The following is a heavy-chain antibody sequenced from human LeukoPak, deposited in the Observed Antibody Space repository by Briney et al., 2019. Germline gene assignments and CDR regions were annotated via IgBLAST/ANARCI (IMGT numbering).Heavy chain of an antibody. CDR2: ISSSGSTI. CDR3: AILVGLRLGELSSSEGMDV. D-gene: IGHD3-16*02. V-gene: IGHV3-48*03. J-gene: IGHJ6*02. Sequence: GGSLRLSCAASGFTFSSYEMNWVRQAPGKGLEWVSYISSSGSTIYYADSVKGRFTISRDNAKNSLYLQMNSLRAEDTAVYYCAILVGLRLGELSSSEGMDVWGQGTTVTVSS. CDR1: GFTFSSYE.